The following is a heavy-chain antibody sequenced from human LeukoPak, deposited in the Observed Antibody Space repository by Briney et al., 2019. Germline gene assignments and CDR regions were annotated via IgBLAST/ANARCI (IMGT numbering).Heavy chain of an antibody. CDR2: IYYSGST. CDR3: ARGIYRGAFDI. V-gene: IGHV4-59*01. D-gene: IGHD3-10*01. J-gene: IGHJ3*02. CDR1: GGSISSYY. Sequence: SETLSLTCTVSGGSISSYYWSWIRPPPGKGLEWIGYIYYSGSTNYNPSLKSRVTISVDTSKNQFSLKLSSVTAADTAVYYCARGIYRGAFDIWGQGTMVTVSS.